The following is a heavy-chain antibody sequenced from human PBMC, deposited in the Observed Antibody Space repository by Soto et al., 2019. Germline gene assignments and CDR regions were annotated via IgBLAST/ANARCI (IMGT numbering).Heavy chain of an antibody. J-gene: IGHJ5*02. V-gene: IGHV4-59*01. CDR2: NYYSGST. CDR1: GGSISSYY. CDR3: ARARYYDILTGYNWFDP. Sequence: SETLSLTCTVSGGSISSYYWSWIRQPPGKGLEWIGYNYYSGSTNYNPSLKSRVTISVDTSKNQFSLKLSSVTAADTAVYYGARARYYDILTGYNWFDPWGQGTLVTVSS. D-gene: IGHD3-9*01.